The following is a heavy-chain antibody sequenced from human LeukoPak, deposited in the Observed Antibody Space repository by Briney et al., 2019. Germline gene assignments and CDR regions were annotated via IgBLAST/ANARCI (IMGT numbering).Heavy chain of an antibody. Sequence: PSETMSLPCTVSGGSISSSSYYWGWIRQPPGKGLEWIGSIYYSGSTYYNPSLKSRVTISVDTSKNQFSLKLSSVTAADTAVYYCANSGSYRRNWFDPWGQGTLVTVSS. CDR3: ANSGSYRRNWFDP. CDR2: IYYSGST. CDR1: GGSISSSSYY. V-gene: IGHV4-39*07. J-gene: IGHJ5*02. D-gene: IGHD3-16*02.